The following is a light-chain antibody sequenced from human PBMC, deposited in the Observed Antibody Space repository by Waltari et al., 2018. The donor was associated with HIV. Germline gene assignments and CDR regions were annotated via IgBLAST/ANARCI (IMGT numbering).Light chain of an antibody. Sequence: QVVLTQSPSASASLGASVKLTCTLSSGHSKYAIAWHQQQPEKGPRYLLRLSTNGSHTKGDGIPYRFSGSSSGAERYLVISSLQSEDEADYYCQTWDTGIQVFGGGTKLTVL. V-gene: IGLV4-69*01. CDR3: QTWDTGIQV. J-gene: IGLJ3*02. CDR2: LSTNGSH. CDR1: SGHSKYA.